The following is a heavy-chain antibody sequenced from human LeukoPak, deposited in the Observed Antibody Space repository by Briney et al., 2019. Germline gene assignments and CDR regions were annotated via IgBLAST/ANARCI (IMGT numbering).Heavy chain of an antibody. D-gene: IGHD4-17*01. CDR3: AKAQGSDYPFDY. CDR2: IRYDGSNK. J-gene: IGHJ4*02. CDR1: GFTFSSYG. V-gene: IGHV3-30*02. Sequence: GGSLRLSCAASGFTFSSYGMHWVRQAPGKGLEWVAFIRYDGSNKYYADSVKGRFTISRDNSKNTLYLQVNSLRAEDTAVYYCAKAQGSDYPFDYWGQGTLVTVSS.